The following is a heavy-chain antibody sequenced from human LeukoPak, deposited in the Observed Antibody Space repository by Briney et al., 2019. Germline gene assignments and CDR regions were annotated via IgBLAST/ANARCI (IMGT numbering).Heavy chain of an antibody. CDR2: MNSNSGNT. D-gene: IGHD2-15*01. V-gene: IGHV1-8*03. Sequence: ASVKVSCKASGYTFTSYGISWVRQAPGQGLEWMGWMNSNSGNTGYAQKFQGRITITRDTSISTSYMELSSLRSEDTAVYYCARFFYCSGGSCYGGFDPWGQGTLVTVSS. CDR1: GYTFTSYG. CDR3: ARFFYCSGGSCYGGFDP. J-gene: IGHJ5*02.